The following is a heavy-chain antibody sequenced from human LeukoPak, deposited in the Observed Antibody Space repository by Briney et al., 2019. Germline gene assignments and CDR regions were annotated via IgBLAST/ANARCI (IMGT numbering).Heavy chain of an antibody. D-gene: IGHD3-3*01. CDR1: GGSFSNYY. V-gene: IGHV4-34*12. Sequence: SETLSLTCAVYGGSFSNYYWSWIRQPPGKGLEWIGDIIHSGSTNYNPSLKSRVTISLDTSKNQFSLKLSSVTAADTAVYYCARVGRVLRFLEWLPQSSFDYWGQGTLVTVSS. J-gene: IGHJ4*02. CDR3: ARVGRVLRFLEWLPQSSFDY. CDR2: IIHSGST.